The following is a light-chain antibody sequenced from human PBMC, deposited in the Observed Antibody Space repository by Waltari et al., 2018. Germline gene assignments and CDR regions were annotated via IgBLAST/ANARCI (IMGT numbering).Light chain of an antibody. V-gene: IGLV3-21*01. CDR1: NIESKS. CDR2: YDN. J-gene: IGLJ1*01. CDR3: QVWDANTDPGV. Sequence: SYVLTQPPSVSVAPGETASITCGGNNIESKSVHWYRQRPGQAPVVVISYDNDRAAGIPERFSGSNSGNTATLTISRVEAGDEADYDCQVWDANTDPGVFGTGTEVTVL.